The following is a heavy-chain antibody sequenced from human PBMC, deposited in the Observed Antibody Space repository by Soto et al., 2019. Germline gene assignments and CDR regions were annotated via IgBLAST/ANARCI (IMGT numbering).Heavy chain of an antibody. V-gene: IGHV3-23*01. Sequence: PGGSLRLSCAASGFTFSNFAMSWVRQAPGKGLDCVSIITSSGGSTYYADSVKGRFTISRDNSKNTLYLQMNSLRAEDTAVYYCANNWNFDYWGQGTLVTVSS. CDR1: GFTFSNFA. CDR3: ANNWNFDY. D-gene: IGHD1-20*01. CDR2: ITSSGGST. J-gene: IGHJ4*02.